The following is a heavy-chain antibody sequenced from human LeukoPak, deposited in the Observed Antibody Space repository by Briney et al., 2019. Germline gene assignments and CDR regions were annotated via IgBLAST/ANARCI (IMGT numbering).Heavy chain of an antibody. CDR1: GYSISSGYY. Sequence: SETLSLTCTVSGYSISSGYYWGWIRQPPGKGLEWIGSIYHSGSTYYNPSLKSRVTISVDTSKNQFSLKLSSVTAADTAVYYCAIVVVVAANHYFDYWGQGTLVTVSS. J-gene: IGHJ4*02. CDR2: IYHSGST. D-gene: IGHD2-15*01. V-gene: IGHV4-38-2*02. CDR3: AIVVVVAANHYFDY.